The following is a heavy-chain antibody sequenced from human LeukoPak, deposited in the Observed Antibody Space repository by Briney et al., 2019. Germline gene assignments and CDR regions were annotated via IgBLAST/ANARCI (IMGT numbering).Heavy chain of an antibody. Sequence: SETLSLTCTVSGGSISSYYWSLIRQPAGKGLEGIGRMHYRGTTYYIPSLKSRVTISVDTSKNQFSLKLSSVTAADTAVYYCARHEEEDGYNAKTFDFWGQGTLVTVSS. CDR1: GGSISSYY. D-gene: IGHD5-24*01. J-gene: IGHJ4*02. CDR3: ARHEEEDGYNAKTFDF. CDR2: MHYRGTT. V-gene: IGHV4-59*05.